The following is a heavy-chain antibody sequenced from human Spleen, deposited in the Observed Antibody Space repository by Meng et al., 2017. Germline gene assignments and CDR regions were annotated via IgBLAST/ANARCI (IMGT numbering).Heavy chain of an antibody. Sequence: QVQLVQSGAEVKKPGASVKVSCKASGYTFTSYYMHWVRQAPGQGLEWMGILNPSVGSTTYAQKFEGRVTMTRDTSTSTVYMELSTLRSEDTAVYYCARDFTSGSSGDPWGQGTLVTVSS. J-gene: IGHJ5*02. D-gene: IGHD6-19*01. V-gene: IGHV1-46*01. CDR2: LNPSVGST. CDR1: GYTFTSYY. CDR3: ARDFTSGSSGDP.